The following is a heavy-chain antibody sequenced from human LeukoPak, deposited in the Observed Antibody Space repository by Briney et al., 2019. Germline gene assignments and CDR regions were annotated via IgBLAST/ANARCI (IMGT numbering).Heavy chain of an antibody. D-gene: IGHD2-8*01. CDR1: GFTFSSYA. V-gene: IGHV3-23*01. CDR3: AKDRSCINVVCRRDFDY. CDR2: ISGSGGST. J-gene: IGHJ4*02. Sequence: PGGSLRLSCAASGFTFSSYAMSWVRQAPGKGLEWVSTISGSGGSTYYADSVKGRFTISRDNSKNTVYLQMNSLRAEDTAVYYCAKDRSCINVVCRRDFDYWGQGTVVTVSS.